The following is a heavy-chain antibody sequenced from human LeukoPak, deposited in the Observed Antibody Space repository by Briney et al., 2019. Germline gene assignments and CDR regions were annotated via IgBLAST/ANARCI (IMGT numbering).Heavy chain of an antibody. J-gene: IGHJ4*02. CDR2: IYYSGST. D-gene: IGHD6-19*01. CDR3: ARDGGRYSSGWRKDFDY. CDR1: GGSISSYY. Sequence: SETLSLTCTVSGGSISSYYWSWIRQPPGKGLEWIGYIYYSGSTNYNPSLKSRVTISVDTSKNQFSLKLSSVTAADTAVYYCARDGGRYSSGWRKDFDYWGQGTLVTVSS. V-gene: IGHV4-59*12.